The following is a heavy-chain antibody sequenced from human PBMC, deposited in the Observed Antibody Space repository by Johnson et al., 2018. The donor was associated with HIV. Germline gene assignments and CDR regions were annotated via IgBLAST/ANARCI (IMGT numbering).Heavy chain of an antibody. Sequence: EVQLVESGGGLVQPGGSLRVSCAASGFTFSSYDMHWVRQATGKGLEWVSAIDTAGNTYYPGSVKGRFTISRENAKNSLYLQMNSLRAGDTAVYYCARAGDYDVLTGSLMKGAFDIWGQGTMVTVSS. V-gene: IGHV3-13*01. J-gene: IGHJ3*02. D-gene: IGHD3-9*01. CDR1: GFTFSSYD. CDR3: ARAGDYDVLTGSLMKGAFDI. CDR2: IDTAGNT.